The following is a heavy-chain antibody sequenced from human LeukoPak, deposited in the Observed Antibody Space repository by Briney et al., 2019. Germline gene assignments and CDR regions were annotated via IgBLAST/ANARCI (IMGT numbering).Heavy chain of an antibody. Sequence: ASVKVSCKASGYTFTSYAMHWVRQAPGQRLEWMGRINAGNGNTKYSQEFQGRVTITRDTSASTAYMELSSLRSEDMAVYYCARDHCSGGSCYFFDYWGQGTLVTVSS. CDR1: GYTFTSYA. V-gene: IGHV1-3*03. CDR2: INAGNGNT. CDR3: ARDHCSGGSCYFFDY. D-gene: IGHD2-15*01. J-gene: IGHJ4*02.